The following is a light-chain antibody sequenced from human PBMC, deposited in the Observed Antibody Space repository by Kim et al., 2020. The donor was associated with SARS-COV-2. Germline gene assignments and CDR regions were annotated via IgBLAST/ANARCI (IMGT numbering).Light chain of an antibody. CDR3: QQYDSSPRT. Sequence: LSPRERATPSCRASQSVISGYLAWYQQKPGLAPRLLIYGASRRATGIPDRFSGSGSGTDFTLTISRLEPEDFAVYYCQQYDSSPRTFGQGTKLEI. V-gene: IGKV3-20*01. CDR2: GAS. J-gene: IGKJ2*02. CDR1: QSVISGY.